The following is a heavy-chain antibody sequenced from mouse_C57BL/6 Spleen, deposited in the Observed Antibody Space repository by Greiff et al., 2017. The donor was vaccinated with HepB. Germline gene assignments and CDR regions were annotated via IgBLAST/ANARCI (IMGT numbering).Heavy chain of an antibody. Sequence: EVQLQQSGPELVKPGASVKISCKASGYTFTDYYMNWVKQSHGKSLEWIGDINPNNGGTSYNQKFKGKATLTVDKSSSTAYMELRSLTSEDSAVYYCARKGLIYDGYPYYFDYWGQGTTLTVSS. V-gene: IGHV1-26*01. CDR3: ARKGLIYDGYPYYFDY. J-gene: IGHJ2*01. CDR2: INPNNGGT. CDR1: GYTFTDYY. D-gene: IGHD2-3*01.